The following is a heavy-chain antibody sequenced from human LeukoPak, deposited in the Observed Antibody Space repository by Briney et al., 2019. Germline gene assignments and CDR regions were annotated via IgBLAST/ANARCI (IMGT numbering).Heavy chain of an antibody. CDR3: VRGSSGTAVRGISWAWFDP. CDR2: IHNSGRT. Sequence: SETLSLTCSVSGGSFRSYYWSWIRQSPGKGLEWIGYIHNSGRTNYNPSLKSRVTGFVDTSKNQVCLRLSSVTAADTAVYYCVRGSSGTAVRGISWAWFDPWGQGTLVTVSS. D-gene: IGHD3-10*01. CDR1: GGSFRSYY. J-gene: IGHJ5*02. V-gene: IGHV4-4*08.